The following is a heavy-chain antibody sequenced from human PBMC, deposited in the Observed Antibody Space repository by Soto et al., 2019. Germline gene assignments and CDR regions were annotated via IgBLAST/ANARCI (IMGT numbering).Heavy chain of an antibody. CDR3: ARTLYSSGWYFDY. Sequence: PSETLSLTCTVSGSSISSYYWSWLRQPPGKGLEWIGYIYYSGSTNYNPSLKSRVTISVDTSKNQFSLKLSSVTAADTAVYYCARTLYSSGWYFDYCGQGTLGTVS. D-gene: IGHD6-19*01. V-gene: IGHV4-59*01. CDR1: GSSISSYY. CDR2: IYYSGST. J-gene: IGHJ4*02.